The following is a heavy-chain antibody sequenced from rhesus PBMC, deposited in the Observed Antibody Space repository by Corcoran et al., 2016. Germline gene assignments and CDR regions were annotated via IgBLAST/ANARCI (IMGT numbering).Heavy chain of an antibody. CDR2: FHWNDSK. CDR3: ARVRKMAAANRFDV. Sequence: QVTLKESGPALVKPPPTLTLTCTFSVFSISTSGTGVCWLRQPQGTAREWLASFHWNDSKYYSTSLKSRLTISKDTSENQVVLTMTNMDPVDTATYYCARVRKMAAANRFDVWGPGVLVTVSS. V-gene: IGHV2-95*01. D-gene: IGHD6-43*01. CDR1: VFSISTSGTG. J-gene: IGHJ5-1*01.